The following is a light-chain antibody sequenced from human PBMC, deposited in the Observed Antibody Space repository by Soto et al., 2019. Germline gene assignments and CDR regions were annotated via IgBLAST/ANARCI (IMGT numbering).Light chain of an antibody. CDR1: QSVSSN. CDR2: GAS. CDR3: QQYHSYWT. V-gene: IGKV3-15*01. Sequence: EIVLTQSPATLSLSPGERATLSCRASQSVSSNLAWYQQKPGQAPRLLIYGASTRATGIPARFSGSGSGTEFTLTISSLQTDDFSTYYCQQYHSYWTFGQGTKVDI. J-gene: IGKJ1*01.